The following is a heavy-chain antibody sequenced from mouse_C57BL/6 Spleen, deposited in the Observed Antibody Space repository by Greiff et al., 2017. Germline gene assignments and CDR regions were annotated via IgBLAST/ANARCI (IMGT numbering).Heavy chain of an antibody. CDR1: GFNIKDYY. CDR2: IDPEDGDT. D-gene: IGHD1-2*01. V-gene: IGHV14-1*01. Sequence: DVKLQESGAELVRPGASVKLSCTASGFNIKDYYMPWVKQRPEQGLEWIGRIDPEDGDTESAQKFQGKATMSADTSSNTDYLQLSSLTSEDTAFYCCTLHYYGPMDYWGQGTSVTVSS. J-gene: IGHJ4*01. CDR3: TLHYYGPMDY.